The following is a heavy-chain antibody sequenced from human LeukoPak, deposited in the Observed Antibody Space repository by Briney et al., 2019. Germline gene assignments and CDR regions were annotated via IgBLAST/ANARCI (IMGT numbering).Heavy chain of an antibody. D-gene: IGHD3-16*02. J-gene: IGHJ4*02. Sequence: PGGSLRLSCAASGFTFSSNYMSWVRQAPGKGLEWGSVIYSGGSTYYSDSVKGRFTISRDNSKNTLYLQMNSLRAEDTAVYYCASGYYDYVWGSYRLFDYWGQGTLVTVSS. CDR3: ASGYYDYVWGSYRLFDY. CDR1: GFTFSSNY. CDR2: IYSGGST. V-gene: IGHV3-53*01.